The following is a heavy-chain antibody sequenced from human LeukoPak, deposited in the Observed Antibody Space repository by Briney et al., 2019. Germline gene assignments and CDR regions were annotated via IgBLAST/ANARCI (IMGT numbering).Heavy chain of an antibody. J-gene: IGHJ4*02. D-gene: IGHD4/OR15-4a*01. CDR2: INPNSGGT. CDR1: GYTFTGYY. Sequence: ASVKVSCKASGYTFTGYYMHWVRQAPGQGLEWMGWINPNSGGTNYAQKFQSRGTMTRDTSISTAYMELSRLRSDDTAVYYSARDLLTTDDYWGQGTLVTVSS. CDR3: ARDLLTTDDY. V-gene: IGHV1-2*02.